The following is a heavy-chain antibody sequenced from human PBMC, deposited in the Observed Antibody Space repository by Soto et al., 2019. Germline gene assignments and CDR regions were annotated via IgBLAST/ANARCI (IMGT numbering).Heavy chain of an antibody. CDR2: IYHSGST. V-gene: IGHV4-38-2*01. Sequence: PXETLSLTCAVSGYSISSGYYWGWIRQPPVKGLEWIGSIYHSGSTYYNPSLKSRVTISVDTSKNQFSLKLSSVTAADTAGYYCPRDQRGYSSGAWGQGTLVTVSS. CDR3: PRDQRGYSSGA. D-gene: IGHD5-18*01. CDR1: GYSISSGYY. J-gene: IGHJ4*02.